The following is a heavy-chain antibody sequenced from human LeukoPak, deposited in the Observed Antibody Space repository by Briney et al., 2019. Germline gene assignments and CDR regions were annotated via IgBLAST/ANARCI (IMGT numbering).Heavy chain of an antibody. CDR2: INNDGSTT. CDR1: GFTFSSYW. Sequence: GGSLRLSCAASGFTFSSYWMHWVRQAPGKGLVWVSRINNDGSTTTYADSVKGRFTISRDNAKNTLYLQMNSLRAEDTAVYYCASHSGYPADYWGQGTLVTVSS. V-gene: IGHV3-74*01. D-gene: IGHD5-12*01. CDR3: ASHSGYPADY. J-gene: IGHJ4*02.